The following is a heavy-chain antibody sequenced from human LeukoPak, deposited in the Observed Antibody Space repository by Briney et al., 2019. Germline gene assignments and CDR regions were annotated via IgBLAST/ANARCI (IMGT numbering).Heavy chain of an antibody. D-gene: IGHD3-10*01. CDR3: AKNYYGSGSYYNVPDY. Sequence: PGGSLRLSCAASGFTFSSYWMSWVRQAPGKGLEWVAFIRYDGSNKYYADSVKGRFTISRDNSKNTLYLQMNSLRAEDTAVYYCAKNYYGSGSYYNVPDYWGQGTLVTVSS. CDR2: IRYDGSNK. CDR1: GFTFSSYW. J-gene: IGHJ4*02. V-gene: IGHV3-30*02.